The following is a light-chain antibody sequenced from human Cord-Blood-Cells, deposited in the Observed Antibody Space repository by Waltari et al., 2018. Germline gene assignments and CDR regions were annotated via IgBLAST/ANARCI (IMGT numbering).Light chain of an antibody. Sequence: QSALTQPPPAYWSPGQSIAISCTRTSGGVGGYNYVFWYHQHPGKAPKLMIYDVSHRPPGVSNRFSGSKSGNTASLTIAGLQAEDEADYYCSSYTSSSTRVFGGGTKLTVL. CDR1: SGGVGGYNY. V-gene: IGLV2-14*03. CDR3: SSYTSSSTRV. CDR2: DVS. J-gene: IGLJ3*02.